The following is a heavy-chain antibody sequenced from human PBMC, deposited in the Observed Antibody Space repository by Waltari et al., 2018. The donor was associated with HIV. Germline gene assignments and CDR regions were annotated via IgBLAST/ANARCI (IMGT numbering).Heavy chain of an antibody. J-gene: IGHJ6*02. D-gene: IGHD2-8*01. CDR3: VHTTGLYCTTTYCRTFYSGKGV. V-gene: IGHV2-5*02. Sequence: QITLKESGPTLVKPTQTLTLTCTFSGFSLSTSGVGVGWIRQPPGKAPEWLALIYWDDDNRYSPSLKSRLTITKDTSKNQVVLTMTNMDPVDTATYYCVHTTGLYCTTTYCRTFYSGKGVWGQGTTVTVSS. CDR1: GFSLSTSGVG. CDR2: IYWDDDN.